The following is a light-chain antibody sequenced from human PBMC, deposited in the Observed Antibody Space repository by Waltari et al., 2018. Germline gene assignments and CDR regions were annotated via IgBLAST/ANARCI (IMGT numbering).Light chain of an antibody. CDR3: QQSGKT. V-gene: IGKV1-39*01. Sequence: DLQMTQSPSSLSASVGDRVTITCRASQSIITYLNWYQQKPGKAPRLLIYGASSLSSGVPSRFSGSGSGTDFTLTISSLQPEDFATYYCQQSGKTVGQGTKVDIK. CDR2: GAS. CDR1: QSIITY. J-gene: IGKJ1*01.